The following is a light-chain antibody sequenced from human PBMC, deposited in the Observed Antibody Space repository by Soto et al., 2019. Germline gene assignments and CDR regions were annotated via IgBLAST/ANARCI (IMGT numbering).Light chain of an antibody. CDR1: QSSNSE. V-gene: IGKV3-15*01. CDR3: QQGHNWPLT. CDR2: GAS. J-gene: IGKJ2*01. Sequence: EIVMTQSPATLSLSPGERAALSCRASQSSNSELAWYQQKPGQPPRLLIYGASTRATDVPARFTGSESGSEFTLTISGLQSEDFAVYYCQQGHNWPLTFGQGTRLEI.